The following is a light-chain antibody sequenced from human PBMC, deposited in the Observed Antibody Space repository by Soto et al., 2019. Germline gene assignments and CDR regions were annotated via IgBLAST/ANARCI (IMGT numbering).Light chain of an antibody. CDR3: QQSYTNPWT. CDR1: QTINFY. Sequence: DIQMTQSPSSLSASVGDRVTITCRASQTINFYLNWYQQKPGKAPELLIYAASSLQSGVPSRFSGSGSGTDFTLTISGLQPEDLATYFCQQSYTNPWTVGQGTKVEIK. J-gene: IGKJ1*01. CDR2: AAS. V-gene: IGKV1-39*01.